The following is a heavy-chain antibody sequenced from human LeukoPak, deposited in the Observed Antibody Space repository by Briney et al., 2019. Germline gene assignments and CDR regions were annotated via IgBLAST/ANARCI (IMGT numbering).Heavy chain of an antibody. CDR1: GGSISSYY. CDR2: IYYSGST. J-gene: IGHJ4*02. V-gene: IGHV4-59*01. Sequence: PSETLSLTCTVSGGSISSYYWSWTRQPPGKGLEWIGYIYYSGSTNYNPSLKSRVTISVDTSTNQFSLKLSSVTAAGTAVYYCARWAVASLDYWGQGTLVTVSS. D-gene: IGHD6-19*01. CDR3: ARWAVASLDY.